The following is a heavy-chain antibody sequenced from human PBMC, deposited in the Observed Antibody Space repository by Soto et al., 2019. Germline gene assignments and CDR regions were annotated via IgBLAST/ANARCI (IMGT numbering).Heavy chain of an antibody. D-gene: IGHD2-2*01. CDR3: ARRYCSSTSCEYYFDY. J-gene: IGHJ4*02. V-gene: IGHV4-4*02. CDR2: IYHSGST. CDR1: SGSISSSNW. Sequence: SETLSLTCAVSSGSISSSNWWSWVRQPPGKELEWIGEIYHSGSTNYNPSLKSRVTISVDKSKNQFSLKLSSVTAADTAVYYCARRYCSSTSCEYYFDYWGQGTLVTVSS.